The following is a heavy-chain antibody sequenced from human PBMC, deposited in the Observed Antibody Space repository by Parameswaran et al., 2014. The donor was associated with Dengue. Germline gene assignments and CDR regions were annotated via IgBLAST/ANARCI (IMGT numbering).Heavy chain of an antibody. V-gene: IGHV1-18*01. D-gene: IGHD6-6*01. CDR3: ARTAEYSSSSGLDY. Sequence: WVRQAPGQGLEWMGWISAYNGNTNYAQKLQGRVTMTTDTSTSTAYMELRSLRSDDTAVYYCARTAEYSSSSGLDYWGQEPGHRLL. CDR2: ISAYNGNT. J-gene: IGHJ4*02.